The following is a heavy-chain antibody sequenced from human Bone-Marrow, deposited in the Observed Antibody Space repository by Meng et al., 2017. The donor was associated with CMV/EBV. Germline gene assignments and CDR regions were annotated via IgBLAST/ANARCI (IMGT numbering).Heavy chain of an antibody. V-gene: IGHV3-30-3*01. CDR2: ISYDGSNK. J-gene: IGHJ6*02. CDR3: ARGNKLPFYYYGMDV. D-gene: IGHD1-26*01. CDR1: GFTFSSYA. Sequence: GSLKISCAASGFTFSSYAMHWVRQAPGKGLEWVAVISYDGSNKYYADSVKGRFTISRDNSKNTLYLQMNSLRAEDTAVYYCARGNKLPFYYYGMDVWGQGTTVTVSS.